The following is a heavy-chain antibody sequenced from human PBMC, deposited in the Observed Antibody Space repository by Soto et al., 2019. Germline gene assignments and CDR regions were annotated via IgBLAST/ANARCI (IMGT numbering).Heavy chain of an antibody. Sequence: QVQLVQSGAEVKKPGASVKVSCKVSGYTLTELSMHWVRQAPGKGLEWMGGFDPEGGETIYAQKFQVRVTMTEDTSXXTXYXXLSSLRSEDTAVYYCATDRPAPTVDYGDGNYGMDVWGQGTTVTVSS. CDR3: ATDRPAPTVDYGDGNYGMDV. D-gene: IGHD4-17*01. CDR1: GYTLTELS. J-gene: IGHJ6*02. CDR2: FDPEGGET. V-gene: IGHV1-24*01.